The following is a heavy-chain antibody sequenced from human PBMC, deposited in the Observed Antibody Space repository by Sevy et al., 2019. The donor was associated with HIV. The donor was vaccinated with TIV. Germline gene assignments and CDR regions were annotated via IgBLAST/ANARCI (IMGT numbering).Heavy chain of an antibody. CDR1: GLTFSSYS. CDR3: ARVFYRNWFDP. V-gene: IGHV3-48*01. Sequence: GGSLRLSCAASGLTFSSYSMNWVRQAPGKGLEWVSYISSSSSTIYYADSVKGRFTISRDNAKNSLYLQMNSLRAEDTAVYYCARVFYRNWFDPWGQGTLVTVSS. CDR2: ISSSSSTI. D-gene: IGHD1-26*01. J-gene: IGHJ5*02.